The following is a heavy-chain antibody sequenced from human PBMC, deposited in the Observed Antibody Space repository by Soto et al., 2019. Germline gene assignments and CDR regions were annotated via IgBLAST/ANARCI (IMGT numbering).Heavy chain of an antibody. CDR2: INHSGST. D-gene: IGHD6-13*01. J-gene: IGHJ5*02. Sequence: SETLSLTCAVYGESFSGYDWSGIRQPPGKGLEWIGEINHSGSTNYNPPLKSRVTISVDTSKNQFSLKLSSVTAADTAVYYCARGGSSWYSYNWFDPWGQGTLVTVSS. V-gene: IGHV4-34*01. CDR1: GESFSGYD. CDR3: ARGGSSWYSYNWFDP.